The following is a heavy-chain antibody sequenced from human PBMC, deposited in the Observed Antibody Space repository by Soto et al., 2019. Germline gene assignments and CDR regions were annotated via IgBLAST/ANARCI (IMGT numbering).Heavy chain of an antibody. CDR2: IDPSDSQT. Sequence: PGESLKISYKGSGYSFADYWITWVRQKPGKGLEWMGRIDPSDSQTYYSPSFRGHVTISVTKSITTVFLQWSSLRASDTAMYYCARQIYDSDTGPNFQYYFDSWGQGTPVTVSS. V-gene: IGHV5-10-1*01. CDR1: GYSFADYW. CDR3: ARQIYDSDTGPNFQYYFDS. D-gene: IGHD3-22*01. J-gene: IGHJ4*02.